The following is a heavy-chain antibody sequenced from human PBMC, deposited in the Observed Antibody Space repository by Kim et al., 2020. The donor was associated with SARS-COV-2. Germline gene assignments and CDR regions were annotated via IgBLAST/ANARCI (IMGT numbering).Heavy chain of an antibody. J-gene: IGHJ6*02. CDR1: GGTFSSYA. D-gene: IGHD2-15*01. V-gene: IGHV1-69*13. CDR2: IIPIFGTA. Sequence: SVKVSCKASGGTFSSYAISWVRQAPGQGLEWMGGIIPIFGTANYAQKFQGRVTITADESTSTAYMELSSLRSEDTAVYYCARASGIVVVVAAVRDNYYGMDVWGQGTTVTVSS. CDR3: ARASGIVVVVAAVRDNYYGMDV.